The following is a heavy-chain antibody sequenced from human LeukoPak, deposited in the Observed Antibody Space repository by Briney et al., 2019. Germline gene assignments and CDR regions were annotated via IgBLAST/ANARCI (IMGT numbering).Heavy chain of an antibody. CDR2: ISYDGSKK. J-gene: IGHJ5*02. CDR1: GFTFSNYG. V-gene: IGHV3-30*18. D-gene: IGHD3-16*01. CDR3: AKKALAWGNYHWFAP. Sequence: GRSLSLSCAGSGFTFSNYGIHWVRQAPGKGLEWVAFISYDGSKKYYADSVKGRFIISRDNSENTLYLQMNSLGAENTAVYSCAKKALAWGNYHWFAPWGQGSRVTVSS.